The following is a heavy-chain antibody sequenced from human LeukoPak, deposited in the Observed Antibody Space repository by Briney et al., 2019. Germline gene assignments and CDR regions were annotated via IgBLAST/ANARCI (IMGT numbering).Heavy chain of an antibody. CDR1: GGSISSGDYY. J-gene: IGHJ4*02. V-gene: IGHV4-30-4*01. D-gene: IGHD3-22*01. CDR3: AREHYDSSGYQYYLDY. Sequence: SETLSLTYTVSGGSISSGDYYWSWIRQPPGKGLEWIAYMYYSGSTYYNPSLKSRVTISVDTSKNQFSLKLSSVTAADTAVYYCAREHYDSSGYQYYLDYWGQGTLVTVSS. CDR2: MYYSGST.